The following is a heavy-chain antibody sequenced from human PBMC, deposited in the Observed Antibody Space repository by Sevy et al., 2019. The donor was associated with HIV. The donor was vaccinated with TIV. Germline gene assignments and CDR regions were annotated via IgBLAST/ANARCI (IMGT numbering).Heavy chain of an antibody. CDR1: GFTFGDYA. Sequence: GGSLRLSCTASGFTFGDYAMSWFRQAPGKGLEWVGFIISKAYGGTTEYAASVKGRFTISRDDSKSIAYLQMNSLKTEDTAVYYCTRDQHSNYVHYYYYGMDVWGQGTTVTVSS. J-gene: IGHJ6*02. CDR2: IISKAYGGTT. CDR3: TRDQHSNYVHYYYYGMDV. D-gene: IGHD4-4*01. V-gene: IGHV3-49*03.